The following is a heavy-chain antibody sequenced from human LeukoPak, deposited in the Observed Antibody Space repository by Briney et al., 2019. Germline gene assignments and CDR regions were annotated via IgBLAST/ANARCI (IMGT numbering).Heavy chain of an antibody. Sequence: GASVKVSCKASGHTFTSYDINWVRQATGQGLEWMGWMNPNSGNTGYAQKFQGRATMTRNTSISTAYMELSSLRSEDTAVYYCARILGYCSGGSCYSDYWGQGTLVTVSS. CDR1: GHTFTSYD. V-gene: IGHV1-8*01. D-gene: IGHD2-15*01. CDR2: MNPNSGNT. CDR3: ARILGYCSGGSCYSDY. J-gene: IGHJ4*02.